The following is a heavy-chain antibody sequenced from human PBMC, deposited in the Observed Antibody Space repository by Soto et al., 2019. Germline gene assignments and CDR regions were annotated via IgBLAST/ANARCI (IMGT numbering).Heavy chain of an antibody. CDR2: ISGSGGST. Sequence: DVQLLESGGGLVQTGGSLRLSCAASGFTFSSYAMTWVRQAPGKGLEWVSVISGSGGSTYYTDSVRGRFTISRDNSKNTLELHMNSLRAEDTAVYYCAKPLGGHDRDYFDYWGQGTLVTVSS. D-gene: IGHD5-12*01. CDR3: AKPLGGHDRDYFDY. CDR1: GFTFSSYA. J-gene: IGHJ4*02. V-gene: IGHV3-23*01.